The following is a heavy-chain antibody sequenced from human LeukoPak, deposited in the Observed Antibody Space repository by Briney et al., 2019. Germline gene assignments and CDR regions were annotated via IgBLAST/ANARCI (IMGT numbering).Heavy chain of an antibody. J-gene: IGHJ6*03. Sequence: QPGGSLRLSCAASGFTFSSYAMSWVRQAPGKGLEWVSAISGSGGSTYYADSVKGRFTISRDNSKNTLHLQMNSLRAEDTAVYYCAKDTYYYYYMDVWGKGTTVTVSS. CDR3: AKDTYYYYYMDV. V-gene: IGHV3-23*01. CDR2: ISGSGGST. CDR1: GFTFSSYA.